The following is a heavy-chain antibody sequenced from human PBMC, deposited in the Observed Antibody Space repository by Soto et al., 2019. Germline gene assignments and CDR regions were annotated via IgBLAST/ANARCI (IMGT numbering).Heavy chain of an antibody. D-gene: IGHD3-3*01. Sequence: EVQLVESGGGLVQPGGSLRLSCAVSGFSFGSYWMSWVRQAPEKGLEWLASIKDDGSERYYLDSVKGRFTISRDNAKDSLSLQMNSLRGEDTAFYYCARDVGPVTIFGEALSGYFDFWGQGTLVTVSS. CDR2: IKDDGSER. V-gene: IGHV3-7*03. J-gene: IGHJ4*02. CDR1: GFSFGSYW. CDR3: ARDVGPVTIFGEALSGYFDF.